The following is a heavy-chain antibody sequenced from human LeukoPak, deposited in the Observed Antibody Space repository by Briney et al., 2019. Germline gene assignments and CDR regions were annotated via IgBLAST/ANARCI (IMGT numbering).Heavy chain of an antibody. D-gene: IGHD1-26*01. CDR2: INWNGGST. V-gene: IGHV3-20*04. Sequence: GGSLRLSCAASGFTFDDYGMSWVRQAPGKGLEWVSGINWNGGSTGYADSVKGRFTISRDNAKNSLYLQMNSLRAEDTTLYYCAREANSGSYLYYFDYWGQGTLDTVSS. CDR3: AREANSGSYLYYFDY. CDR1: GFTFDDYG. J-gene: IGHJ4*02.